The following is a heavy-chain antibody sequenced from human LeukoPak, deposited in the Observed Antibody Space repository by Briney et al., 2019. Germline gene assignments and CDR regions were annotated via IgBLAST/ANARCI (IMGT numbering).Heavy chain of an antibody. V-gene: IGHV3-21*01. CDR1: GFTFSSYS. D-gene: IGHD2-2*01. CDR3: ARVRGVVPAAMSLGY. J-gene: IGHJ4*02. Sequence: GGSLRLSCAASGFTFSSYSMNWVRQAPGKGLEWVSSISSSSSYIYYADSVKGRFTISRDNAKNSLYLQMNSLRAEDTAVYYCARVRGVVPAAMSLGYWGQGTLVTVSS. CDR2: ISSSSSYI.